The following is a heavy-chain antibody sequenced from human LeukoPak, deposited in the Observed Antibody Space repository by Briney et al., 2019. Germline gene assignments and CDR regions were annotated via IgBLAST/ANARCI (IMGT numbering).Heavy chain of an antibody. D-gene: IGHD6-19*01. J-gene: IGHJ4*02. CDR1: GGTFSSYA. CDR3: ARDAQYSSGWFDY. CDR2: IIPIFGTA. V-gene: IGHV1-69*06. Sequence: ASVKVSCKASGGTFSSYAISWVRQAPGQGLEWMGGIIPIFGTANYAQKFQGRVTITADKSTSTAYMELRSLRSDDTAVYYCARDAQYSSGWFDYWGQGTLVTVSS.